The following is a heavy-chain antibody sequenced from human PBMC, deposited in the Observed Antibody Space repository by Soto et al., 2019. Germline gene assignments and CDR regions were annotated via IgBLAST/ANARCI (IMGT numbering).Heavy chain of an antibody. Sequence: QVQLVQSGAEVKKPGASVKVSCKASGYTFSSYTISWVRQAPGQGLEWMGWIITYNGNTNYAQKLQGRVTMTTDTSTTTAYMDLRSLRSDDTAVYYWARTRPPVDYWAQGTLVTVSS. V-gene: IGHV1-18*01. CDR1: GYTFSSYT. CDR3: ARTRPPVDY. CDR2: IITYNGNT. J-gene: IGHJ4*02.